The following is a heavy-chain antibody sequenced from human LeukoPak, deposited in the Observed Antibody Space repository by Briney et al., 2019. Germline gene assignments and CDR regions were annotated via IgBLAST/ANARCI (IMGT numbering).Heavy chain of an antibody. CDR2: IYYSGST. CDR1: GGSISSSSYY. D-gene: IGHD3-16*02. J-gene: IGHJ4*02. CDR3: ARQGAYYDYVWGSYRPYCFDY. Sequence: SETLSLTCTVSGGSISSSSYYWGWIRQPPGKGLEWIGSIYYSGSTYYNPSLKSRVTISVDTSKNQFSLKLSSVTAADTAVYYCARQGAYYDYVWGSYRPYCFDYWGQGTLVTVSS. V-gene: IGHV4-39*01.